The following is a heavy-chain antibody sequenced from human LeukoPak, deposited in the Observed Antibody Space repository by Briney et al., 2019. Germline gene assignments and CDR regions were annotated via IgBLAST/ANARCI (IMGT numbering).Heavy chain of an antibody. J-gene: IGHJ6*02. D-gene: IGHD4-17*01. V-gene: IGHV1-18*01. CDR2: ISAYNGNT. CDR3: ARQGSVASHYGDPTYYYGMDV. CDR1: GYTFTSYG. Sequence: AASVKVSCKASGYTFTSYGISWVRQAPGQGLEWMGWISAYNGNTNYAQKLQGRVTMTTDTSTSTAYMELRSLRSDDTAVYYCARQGSVASHYGDPTYYYGMDVWGQGTTVAVSS.